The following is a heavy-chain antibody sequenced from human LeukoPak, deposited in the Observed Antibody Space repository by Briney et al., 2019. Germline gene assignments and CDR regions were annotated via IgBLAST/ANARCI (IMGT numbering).Heavy chain of an antibody. CDR2: VYYSGTT. J-gene: IGHJ4*02. D-gene: IGHD3-10*01. CDR3: ARDSYGSGSNHDY. CDR1: GGSISSSSYY. Sequence: SETLSLTCSVSGGSISSSSYYWGWIRQPPGTGLEWIGSVYYSGTTYYNLSLKSRVTISVATSRNQFSLSLISVTVADTAVYFCARDSYGSGSNHDYWGQGILVTVSS. V-gene: IGHV4-39*07.